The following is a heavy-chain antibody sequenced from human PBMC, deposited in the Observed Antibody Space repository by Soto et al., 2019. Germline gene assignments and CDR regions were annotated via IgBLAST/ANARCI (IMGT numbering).Heavy chain of an antibody. CDR3: ARDGQLLKFYYYYGMDV. CDR2: ISAYNGNT. J-gene: IGHJ6*02. D-gene: IGHD6-13*01. Sequence: ASVKVSCKASGYTFTSYGISWVRQTPGQGLERMGWISAYNGNTNYAQKLQGRVTMTTDTSTSTAYMELRSLRSDDTAVYYCARDGQLLKFYYYYGMDVWGQGTTVTVSS. CDR1: GYTFTSYG. V-gene: IGHV1-18*01.